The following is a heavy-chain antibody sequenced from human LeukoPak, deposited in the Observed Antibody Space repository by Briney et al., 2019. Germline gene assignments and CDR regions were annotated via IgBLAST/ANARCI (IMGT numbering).Heavy chain of an antibody. CDR1: GGSFSGYY. CDR3: ARGQVQGYSYGYGSTKMPYYFDY. V-gene: IGHV4-34*01. D-gene: IGHD5-18*01. Sequence: SETLSLTCAVYGGSFSGYYWSWIRQPPGKGLEWIGEINHSGSTNYNPSLKSRVTISVDTSKNQFSLKLSSVTAADTAVYYCARGQVQGYSYGYGSTKMPYYFDYWGQGTLVTVSS. CDR2: INHSGST. J-gene: IGHJ4*02.